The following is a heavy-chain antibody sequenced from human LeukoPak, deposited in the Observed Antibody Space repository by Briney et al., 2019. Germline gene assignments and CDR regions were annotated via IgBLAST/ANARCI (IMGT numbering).Heavy chain of an antibody. Sequence: GASVKVSCKASGGTFSSYAISWVRQAPGQGLEWMGGIIPIFGTANYAQKFQGRVTITTDESTSTAYMELSSLRSEDTAVYYCASTYYSRGVTTDENAFDIWGQGTMVTVSS. CDR2: IIPIFGTA. V-gene: IGHV1-69*05. J-gene: IGHJ3*02. CDR3: ASTYYSRGVTTDENAFDI. CDR1: GGTFSSYA. D-gene: IGHD4-17*01.